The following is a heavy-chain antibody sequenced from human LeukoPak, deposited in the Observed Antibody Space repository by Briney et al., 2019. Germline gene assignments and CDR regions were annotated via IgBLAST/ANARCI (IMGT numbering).Heavy chain of an antibody. CDR2: VDGGGGST. CDR1: GWMFKNYG. CDR3: ARSLDYDRYYYYYGMDV. D-gene: IGHD4-17*01. Sequence: PGGSLRLSCAASGWMFKNYGMSWVRQAPGKWLEGVSAVDGGGGSTYYADSVKGRFTISRDNSKNTLYLQMNSLRAEDMAVYYCARSLDYDRYYYYYGMDVWGQGTTVTVSS. J-gene: IGHJ6*02. V-gene: IGHV3-23*01.